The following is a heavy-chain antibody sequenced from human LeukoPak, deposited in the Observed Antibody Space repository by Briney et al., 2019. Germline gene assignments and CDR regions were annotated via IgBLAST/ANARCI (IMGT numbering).Heavy chain of an antibody. J-gene: IGHJ3*02. CDR2: ISSSSSYI. CDR1: GFTFSSYG. CDR3: AREALAYCGGGCYSGYAFDI. Sequence: GGSLRLSCAASGFTFSSYGMTWVRQAPGKGLEWVSYISSSSSYIYYADSVKGRFTISRDNAKNSLYLQMNSLRAEDTAVYYCAREALAYCGGGCYSGYAFDIWGQGTMVTVSS. D-gene: IGHD2-21*02. V-gene: IGHV3-21*05.